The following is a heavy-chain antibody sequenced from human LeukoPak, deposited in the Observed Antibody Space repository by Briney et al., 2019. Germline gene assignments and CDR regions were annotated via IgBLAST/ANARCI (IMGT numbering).Heavy chain of an antibody. CDR1: GFSLSSYD. D-gene: IGHD3-16*02. V-gene: IGHV3-21*06. CDR3: ARDRLIPIGGSYRLPEDGFDM. Sequence: PGGSLRLSCAASGFSLSSYDMNWVRQAPGKGLEWVASISSSSRYIYYSDSMQGRFTISRDNAQNSLDLQIDSLRVEDTAVYYCARDRLIPIGGSYRLPEDGFDMWGQGTMVTVSS. CDR2: ISSSSRYI. J-gene: IGHJ3*02.